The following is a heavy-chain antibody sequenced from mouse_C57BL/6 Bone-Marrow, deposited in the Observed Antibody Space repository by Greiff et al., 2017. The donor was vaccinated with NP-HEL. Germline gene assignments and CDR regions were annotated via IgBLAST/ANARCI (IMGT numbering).Heavy chain of an antibody. CDR2: INPNNGGT. J-gene: IGHJ1*03. Sequence: VQLKESGPELVKPGASVKIPCKASGYTFTDYNMDWVKQSHGKSLEWIGDINPNNGGTIYNQKFKGKATLTVDKSSSTAYMELRSLTSEDTAVYYCARGAYYSNYYWYIDVWGTGTTVTVSS. V-gene: IGHV1-18*01. CDR1: GYTFTDYN. D-gene: IGHD2-5*01. CDR3: ARGAYYSNYYWYIDV.